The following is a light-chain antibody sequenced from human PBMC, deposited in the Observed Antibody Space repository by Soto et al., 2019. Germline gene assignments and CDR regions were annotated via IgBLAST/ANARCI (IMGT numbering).Light chain of an antibody. CDR3: CSYTTSSTYV. J-gene: IGLJ1*01. V-gene: IGLV2-14*03. Sequence: QSALTQPASVSGSPGQSIVISCTGTSSDVGGYNYVSWYQQHPGKAPKLMIYDVSNRPSGVSNRFSGSKSGNTASLTISGLQAEDEADYYCCSYTTSSTYVFGTGTKVTVL. CDR1: SSDVGGYNY. CDR2: DVS.